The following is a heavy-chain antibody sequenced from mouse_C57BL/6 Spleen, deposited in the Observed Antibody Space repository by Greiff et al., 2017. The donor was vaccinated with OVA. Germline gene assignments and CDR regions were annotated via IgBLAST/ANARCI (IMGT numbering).Heavy chain of an antibody. CDR3: ARDSITTVVEGNYFDY. Sequence: QVQLKQPGAELVRPGSSVKLSCKASGYTFTSYWMHWVKQRPIQGLEWIGNIDPSDSETHYNQKFKDKATLTVDKSSSTAYMQLSRLTSEDSAVYDCARDSITTVVEGNYFDYWGQGTTLTVSS. CDR2: IDPSDSET. V-gene: IGHV1-52*01. D-gene: IGHD1-1*01. J-gene: IGHJ2*01. CDR1: GYTFTSYW.